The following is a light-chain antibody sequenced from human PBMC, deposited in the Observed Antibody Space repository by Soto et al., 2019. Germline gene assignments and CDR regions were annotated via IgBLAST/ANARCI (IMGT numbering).Light chain of an antibody. CDR2: GAS. V-gene: IGKV3D-15*01. Sequence: EIVMTQSPATLSVSPGDRVTLSCRASQSVRSNSAWYQQKPVQAPRLLIYGASTRATGIPARFSGSGSGTDFTLTISSLQSEDFAVYYCHQYHYWWTFGQGTKVDIK. CDR3: HQYHYWWT. J-gene: IGKJ1*01. CDR1: QSVRSN.